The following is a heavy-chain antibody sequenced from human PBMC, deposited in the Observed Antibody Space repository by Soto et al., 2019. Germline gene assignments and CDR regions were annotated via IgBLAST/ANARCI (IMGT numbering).Heavy chain of an antibody. V-gene: IGHV3-48*02. CDR2: LSSSSGTI. J-gene: IGHJ4*02. CDR3: AREPRTAVGATGLFDY. D-gene: IGHD1-26*01. Sequence: EVQLVESGGALVQPGGSLRLSCAASGFTFSIYSMNWVRQAPGKGLEWVSYLSSSSGTIHYAESVKGRFTISRDSAKNLLFLQMSSLRDEDTAVYYCAREPRTAVGATGLFDYWGQGTLVTVSS. CDR1: GFTFSIYS.